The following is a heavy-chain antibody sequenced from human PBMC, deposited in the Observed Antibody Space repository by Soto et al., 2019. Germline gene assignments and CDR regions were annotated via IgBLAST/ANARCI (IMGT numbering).Heavy chain of an antibody. CDR3: ASWDYDVLTGYSYDD. CDR1: GGTFNNYG. D-gene: IGHD3-9*01. Sequence: QVQLVQSGAEVKKPGSSVKVSCKASGGTFNNYGMGWVRQAPGQGLEWMGGIIPMIGRTNYAQKFQGRLTLAADASRSTAYMELRSLRSDDTAVYYWASWDYDVLTGYSYDDGGQGTLVTVSS. J-gene: IGHJ4*02. V-gene: IGHV1-69*01. CDR2: IIPMIGRT.